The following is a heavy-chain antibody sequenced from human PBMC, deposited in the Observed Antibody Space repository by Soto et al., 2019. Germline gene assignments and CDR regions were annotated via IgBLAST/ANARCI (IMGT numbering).Heavy chain of an antibody. Sequence: PGGSLRLSCAASGFTFSSYAMHWVRQAPGKGLEWVAVISYDGSNKYYADSVKGRFTISRDNSKNTLYLQMNSLRAEDTAVYYCAREGPNYYDSSGPLGYWGQGXLVTVSS. CDR2: ISYDGSNK. D-gene: IGHD3-22*01. V-gene: IGHV3-30-3*01. J-gene: IGHJ4*02. CDR1: GFTFSSYA. CDR3: AREGPNYYDSSGPLGY.